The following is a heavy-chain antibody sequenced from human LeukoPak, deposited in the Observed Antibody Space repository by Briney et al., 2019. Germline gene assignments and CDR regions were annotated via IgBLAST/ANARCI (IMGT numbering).Heavy chain of an antibody. J-gene: IGHJ4*02. V-gene: IGHV4-59*01. Sequence: PSETLSLTCTVSGGSISSYYWSWIRQPPGKGLEWIGYIYYSGSTNYNPPLKSRVTMSVDTSKNQFSLKLSSVTAADTAVYYCGGNYYGSGSYYKWWGQGTLVTVSS. CDR2: IYYSGST. CDR1: GGSISSYY. CDR3: GGNYYGSGSYYKW. D-gene: IGHD3-10*01.